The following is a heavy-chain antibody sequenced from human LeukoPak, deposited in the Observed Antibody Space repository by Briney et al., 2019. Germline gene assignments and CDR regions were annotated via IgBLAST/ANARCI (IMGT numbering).Heavy chain of an antibody. Sequence: GGSLRLSCAASGFTFSSYGMHWVRQAPGKGLEWVAVIWYDGSNKYYADSVKGRFTISRDNSKSTLYLQMNSLRAEDTAVYYCARGGRMYYYDSSGTHDLDYWGQGTLVTVSS. J-gene: IGHJ4*02. V-gene: IGHV3-33*01. CDR2: IWYDGSNK. CDR1: GFTFSSYG. CDR3: ARGGRMYYYDSSGTHDLDY. D-gene: IGHD3-22*01.